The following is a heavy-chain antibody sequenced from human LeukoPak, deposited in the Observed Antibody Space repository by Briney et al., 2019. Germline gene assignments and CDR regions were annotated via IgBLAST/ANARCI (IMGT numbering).Heavy chain of an antibody. CDR3: ARAATTKIGNNWFDP. V-gene: IGHV1-3*03. J-gene: IGHJ5*02. D-gene: IGHD4-17*01. CDR2: IDAGNGNT. CDR1: GYTFTSYA. Sequence: ASVKVSCKASGYTFTSYAMHWVRQAPGQRLEWMGWIDAGNGNTKYSQEFQGRVTITRDTSASTAYMELSSLRSEDMAVYYCARAATTKIGNNWFDPWGQGTLVTVSS.